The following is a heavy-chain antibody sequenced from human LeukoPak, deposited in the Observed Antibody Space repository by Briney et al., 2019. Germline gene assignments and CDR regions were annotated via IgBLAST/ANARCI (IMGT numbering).Heavy chain of an antibody. Sequence: SETLSFTCTVSGGSISNDGYYWGWIRQSPGKGLEWIGSIYHSGRTYYNPSLKSRVTISVDTPKNQFSLKLTSVTAADTAVYSCARHGATGYDYWGQGTLVTVSS. CDR1: GGSISNDGYY. V-gene: IGHV4-39*01. CDR2: IYHSGRT. J-gene: IGHJ4*02. CDR3: ARHGATGYDY. D-gene: IGHD5-24*01.